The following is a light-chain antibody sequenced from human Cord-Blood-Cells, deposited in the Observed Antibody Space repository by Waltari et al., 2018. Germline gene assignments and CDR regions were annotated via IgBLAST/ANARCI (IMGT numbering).Light chain of an antibody. CDR2: DAS. V-gene: IGKV3-20*01. CDR1: QSVSSSY. J-gene: IGKJ2*01. Sequence: EIVLTQSPGTLSLSLGERATLSCSASQSVSSSYLAWYQQKPRQAPRLLIYDASSSATGIPDRFSGSGSETHFTLTISRLEPEDFAVYYCQQYGSSPYTFGQGTKLEIK. CDR3: QQYGSSPYT.